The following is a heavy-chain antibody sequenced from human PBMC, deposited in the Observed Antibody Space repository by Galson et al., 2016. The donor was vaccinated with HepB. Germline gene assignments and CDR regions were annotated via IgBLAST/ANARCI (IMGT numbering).Heavy chain of an antibody. J-gene: IGHJ4*02. CDR2: IHPGDYDT. D-gene: IGHD5-12*01. V-gene: IGHV5-51*01. CDR1: GYSYTSYW. CDR3: VREDESGYESAFF. Sequence: QSGAEVKKPGEALKISCKGSGYSYTSYWIGWVRQMPGKGLEWMGTIHPGDYDTRYSPSFEGQVTISADKSINTAYLQWSSLKASDTAMYYGVREDESGYESAFFWGQGTLVTVSS.